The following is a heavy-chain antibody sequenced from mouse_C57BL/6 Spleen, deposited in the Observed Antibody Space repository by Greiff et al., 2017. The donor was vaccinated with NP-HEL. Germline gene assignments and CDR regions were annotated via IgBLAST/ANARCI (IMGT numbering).Heavy chain of an antibody. CDR2: IDPSDSET. D-gene: IGHD1-1*01. J-gene: IGHJ1*03. CDR3: ARGITTVVRYFDV. V-gene: IGHV1-52*01. Sequence: QVQLQQPGAELVRPGSSVKLSCKASGYTFTSYWMHWVKQRPIQGLEWIGNIDPSDSETHYNQKFKDKATLTVDKSSSPAYMQLSSLTSEDSAVYYCARGITTVVRYFDVWGTGTTVTVSS. CDR1: GYTFTSYW.